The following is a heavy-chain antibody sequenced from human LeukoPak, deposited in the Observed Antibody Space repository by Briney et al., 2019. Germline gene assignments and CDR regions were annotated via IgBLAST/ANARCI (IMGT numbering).Heavy chain of an antibody. Sequence: GGSLRLSCAASGFTFSSYSMNWVRQAPGKGLEWVSSISSSSSSYIYYADSVKGRFTISRDNAKNSLYLQMNSLRAEDTAVYYCARDQEYSSSPYFDYWGQGTLVTVSS. V-gene: IGHV3-21*01. CDR2: ISSSSSSYI. D-gene: IGHD6-6*01. CDR1: GFTFSSYS. CDR3: ARDQEYSSSPYFDY. J-gene: IGHJ4*02.